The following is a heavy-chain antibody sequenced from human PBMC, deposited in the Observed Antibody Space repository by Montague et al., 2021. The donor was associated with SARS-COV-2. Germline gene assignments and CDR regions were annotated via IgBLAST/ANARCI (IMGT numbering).Heavy chain of an antibody. V-gene: IGHV4-34*01. D-gene: IGHD3-3*01. CDR1: GGSFTGYY. CDR2: INHSGSS. J-gene: IGHJ3*01. CDR3: ARAQVTIFGVLIMLPAAGAVDV. Sequence: SETLSLTCAVYGGSFTGYYWTWIRQPPGKGLEWIGEINHSGSSNYNPSLESRVTMSVDTSKNQFSLRLNSVSAADTAVYYCARAQVTIFGVLIMLPAAGAVDVWAKGQRSPSLQ.